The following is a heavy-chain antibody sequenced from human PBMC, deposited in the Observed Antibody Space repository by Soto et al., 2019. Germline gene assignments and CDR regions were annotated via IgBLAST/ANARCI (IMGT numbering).Heavy chain of an antibody. V-gene: IGHV3-30*09. CDR3: ARAFSGSYPNFDY. J-gene: IGHJ4*02. CDR2: ITYDGANG. Sequence: QIQLVESGGGVVQPGGSLRLSCLASGFIFRSYAMHWVRQAPGKGLEWVAVITYDGANGYYADSVRGRFAISRDNSKSTLFLKMNSLRPEDTAVYYCARAFSGSYPNFDYWGQGTLVTVSS. CDR1: GFIFRSYA. D-gene: IGHD1-26*01.